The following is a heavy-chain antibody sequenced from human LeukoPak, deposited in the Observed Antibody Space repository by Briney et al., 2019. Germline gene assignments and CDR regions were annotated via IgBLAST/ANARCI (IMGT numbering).Heavy chain of an antibody. CDR2: IYYSGST. V-gene: IGHV4-59*01. CDR3: ARVEYSSGWLYFDY. J-gene: IGHJ4*02. CDR1: GGSISSYY. Sequence: SETLSLTCTVSGGSISSYYWSRIRQPPGKGLEWIGYIYYSGSTNYNPSLKSRVTISVDTSKNQFSLKLSSVTAADTAVYYCARVEYSSGWLYFDYWGQGTLVTVSS. D-gene: IGHD6-19*01.